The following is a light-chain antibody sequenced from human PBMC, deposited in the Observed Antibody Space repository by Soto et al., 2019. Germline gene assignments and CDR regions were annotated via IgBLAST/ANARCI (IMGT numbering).Light chain of an antibody. CDR1: SSDVGSYNY. CDR2: DVT. J-gene: IGLJ1*01. Sequence: QSVLNQPASVSGSPEQSITIFCPGTSSDVGSYNYVSWYQQHPGKAPKLMIYDVTNRPSGVSNRFSGSKSGNTASLTISGLQAEDEADYYCSSYTSSSTYVFGTGTKVTVL. CDR3: SSYTSSSTYV. V-gene: IGLV2-14*01.